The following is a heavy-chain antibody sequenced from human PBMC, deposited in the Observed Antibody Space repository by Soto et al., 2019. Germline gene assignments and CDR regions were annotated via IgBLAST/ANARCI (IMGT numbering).Heavy chain of an antibody. CDR1: GGSISSSSYY. Sequence: QLQLQESGPGLVKPSETLSLTCTVSGGSISSSSYYWGWIRQPPGKGLEWIGSIYYSGSTYYNPSLKSRVTISVDTSKNQFSLKLSSVTAADTAVYYCARHRDDYGDAYYYYGMDVWGQGTTVTVSS. J-gene: IGHJ6*02. V-gene: IGHV4-39*01. CDR2: IYYSGST. CDR3: ARHRDDYGDAYYYYGMDV. D-gene: IGHD4-17*01.